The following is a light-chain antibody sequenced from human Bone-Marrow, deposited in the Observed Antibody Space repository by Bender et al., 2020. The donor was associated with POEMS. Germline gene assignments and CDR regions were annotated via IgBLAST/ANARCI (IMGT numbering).Light chain of an antibody. CDR2: SDN. CDR1: HFNIGTNA. CDR3: AAQDAGLSGGM. J-gene: IGLJ3*02. Sequence: QSVLTQPPSASATPGQRVTFSCSGSHFNIGTNAVNWYQQFPGTAPKLLIYSDNQRPSWVPDRFSAFKSGTAASVAISRVQSGDGADYCCAAQDAGLSGGMFGGATKLTVL. V-gene: IGLV1-44*01.